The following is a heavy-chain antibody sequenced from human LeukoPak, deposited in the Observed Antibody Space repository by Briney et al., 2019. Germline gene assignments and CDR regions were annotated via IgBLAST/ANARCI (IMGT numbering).Heavy chain of an antibody. CDR2: ISGSGGST. D-gene: IGHD6-19*01. CDR3: AKAHQANRQVYSNGFDY. V-gene: IGHV3-23*01. Sequence: GGTLRLSCAASGFTFSSYGMSWVRQAPGKGLEWVSAISGSGGSTYYADSVKGRFTISRDNSKNTLYLQMNSLRAEDTAVYYCAKAHQANRQVYSNGFDYWGQGTLVTVSS. CDR1: GFTFSSYG. J-gene: IGHJ4*02.